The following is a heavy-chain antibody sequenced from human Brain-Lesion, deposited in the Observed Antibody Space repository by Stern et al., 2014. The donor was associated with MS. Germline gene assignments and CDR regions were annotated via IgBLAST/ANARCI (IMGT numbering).Heavy chain of an antibody. Sequence: QVQLVESGPGLVKPSGTLSLTCAVSGGSISSSNWWSWVRQSPGKGLEWIGESDHSGSTIYNPSLKSRVTVSVAKSKNSFSLNLRSVPAADTAVYFCARFPASRPHVFDSWGQGTLVTVSS. CDR2: SDHSGST. J-gene: IGHJ4*02. V-gene: IGHV4-4*02. D-gene: IGHD6-13*01. CDR1: GGSISSSNW. CDR3: ARFPASRPHVFDS.